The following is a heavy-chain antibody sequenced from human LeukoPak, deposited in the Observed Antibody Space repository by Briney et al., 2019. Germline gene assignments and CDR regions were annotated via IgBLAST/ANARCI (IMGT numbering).Heavy chain of an antibody. D-gene: IGHD6-19*01. CDR3: AREAVADAFGI. Sequence: PGGSLRLSCEASGFTFSSYEMNWVRQAPGKGLEWVSYISSRGSTIYYADSVKGRFTISRDNAKNSLYLQMNSLRVEDTAVYYCAREAVADAFGIWGQGTMVTVSS. V-gene: IGHV3-48*03. CDR1: GFTFSSYE. J-gene: IGHJ3*02. CDR2: ISSRGSTI.